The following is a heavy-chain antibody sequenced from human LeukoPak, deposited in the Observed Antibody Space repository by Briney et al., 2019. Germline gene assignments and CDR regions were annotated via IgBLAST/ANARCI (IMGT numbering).Heavy chain of an antibody. CDR1: GFTFDDYA. V-gene: IGHV3-9*01. D-gene: IGHD3-3*01. J-gene: IGHJ5*02. Sequence: GGSLRLSCAASGFTFDDYAMHWVRQAPGKGLEWVSGISWNSGSIGYADSVKGRFTISRDNAKNSLHLQMNSLRAEDTALYYCAKGLRYCDFWSGYYTWGQGTLVTVSS. CDR3: AKGLRYCDFWSGYYT. CDR2: ISWNSGSI.